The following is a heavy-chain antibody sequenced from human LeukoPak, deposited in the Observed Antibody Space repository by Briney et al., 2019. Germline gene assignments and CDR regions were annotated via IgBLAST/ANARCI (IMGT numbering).Heavy chain of an antibody. CDR3: ARDSSRDYDFWSGYYLSY. J-gene: IGHJ4*02. CDR1: GYTFTGYY. CDR2: INPNSGGT. Sequence: ASVKVSCKASGYTFTGYYMHWVRQAPGQGLEWIGWINPNSGGTNYAQKFQGRVTMTRDTSISTAYMELSRLRSDDTAVYYCARDSSRDYDFWSGYYLSYWGQGTLVTVSS. V-gene: IGHV1-2*02. D-gene: IGHD3-3*01.